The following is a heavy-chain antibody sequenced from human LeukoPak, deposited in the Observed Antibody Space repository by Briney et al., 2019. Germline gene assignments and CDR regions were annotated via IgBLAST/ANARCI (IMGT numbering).Heavy chain of an antibody. J-gene: IGHJ6*02. CDR2: TYYRSKWYN. CDR1: GDSVSSNSAA. V-gene: IGHV6-1*01. Sequence: SQTLSLTCAISGDSVSSNSAAWNWIRQSPSRGLEWLGRTYYRSKWYNDYAVSAKSRITINPDTSKNQFSLQLNSVTPEDTAVYYCARDSYSPTAYYYYYYGMDVWGQGTTVTVSS. CDR3: ARDSYSPTAYYYYYYGMDV. D-gene: IGHD2-21*01.